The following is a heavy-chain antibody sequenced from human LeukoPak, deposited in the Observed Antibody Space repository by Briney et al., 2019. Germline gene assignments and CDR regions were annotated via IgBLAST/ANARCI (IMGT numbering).Heavy chain of an antibody. D-gene: IGHD5-12*01. CDR3: AKGYSGYDLDY. CDR1: GGSISSYY. Sequence: SETLSLTCTVSGGSISSYYWSWIRQPPGKGLEWIGYIYYSGSTNYNPSLKSRVTISVDTSKNRFSLKLSSVTAADTAVYYCAKGYSGYDLDYWGQGTLVTVSS. J-gene: IGHJ4*02. CDR2: IYYSGST. V-gene: IGHV4-59*01.